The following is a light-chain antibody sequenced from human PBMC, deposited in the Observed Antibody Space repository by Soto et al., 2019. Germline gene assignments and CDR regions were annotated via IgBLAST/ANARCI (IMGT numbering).Light chain of an antibody. CDR2: GAS. V-gene: IGKV3-20*01. J-gene: IGKJ5*01. CDR1: QNIISN. CDR3: QQYGSSPSIT. Sequence: EIVMTQSPATLSVSPGERVTLSCRASQNIISNLAWYQQKPGRAARLLIYGASTRATGIPDRYSGSGSGTDFTLTISSLEPEDFAVYYCQQYGSSPSITFGQGTRLEIK.